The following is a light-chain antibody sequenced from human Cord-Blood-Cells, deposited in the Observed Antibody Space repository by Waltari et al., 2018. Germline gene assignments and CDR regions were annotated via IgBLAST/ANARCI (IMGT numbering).Light chain of an antibody. CDR1: ALPKQY. CDR2: KDS. J-gene: IGLJ2*01. V-gene: IGLV3-25*02. CDR3: QSADSSGTYPYVV. Sequence: SYELTQPPSVSVSPGQTARITCSGDALPKQYAYWYQRKPGQAPVLVIYKDSGRPSGIPERFSGSSSGTTVTLTISGDQAEDEADYYCQSADSSGTYPYVVFGGGTKLTVL.